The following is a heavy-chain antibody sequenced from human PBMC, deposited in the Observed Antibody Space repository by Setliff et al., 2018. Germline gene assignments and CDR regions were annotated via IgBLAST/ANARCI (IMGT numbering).Heavy chain of an antibody. CDR3: ARTGTYRYFDY. D-gene: IGHD1-1*01. Sequence: PSETLSLTCTVSGASLNSGTYYWGWIRQPPGKGLEWIGRIYYRGDTYYNASLKGRLTISVDTAQNQFSLRLTSVTAADTAVYYCARTGTYRYFDYWGQGALVTVSS. CDR1: GASLNSGTYY. J-gene: IGHJ4*02. V-gene: IGHV4-39*01. CDR2: IYYRGDT.